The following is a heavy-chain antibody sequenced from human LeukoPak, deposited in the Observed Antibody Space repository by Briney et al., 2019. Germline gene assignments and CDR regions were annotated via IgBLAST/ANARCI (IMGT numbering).Heavy chain of an antibody. CDR3: ARLEVSAAIPFDY. V-gene: IGHV4-39*01. CDR1: GGSISSSSYY. CDR2: IYYSGST. J-gene: IGHJ4*02. D-gene: IGHD2-2*01. Sequence: SETLSLTCIVSGGSISSSSYYCGWIRQPPGKGLEWIGSIYYSGSTYYNPSLKSRVTISVDTSKNQFSLKLSSVTAADTAVYYCARLEVSAAIPFDYWGQGTLVTVSS.